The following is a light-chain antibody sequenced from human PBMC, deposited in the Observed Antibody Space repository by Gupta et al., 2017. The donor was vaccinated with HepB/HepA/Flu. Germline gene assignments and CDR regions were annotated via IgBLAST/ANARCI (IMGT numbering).Light chain of an antibody. CDR2: KAS. CDR1: QSIYKW. Sequence: MPQSPSTLSASVGDRVTITCRASQSIYKWLAWYQQKPGKVPKLLIYKASSLESGVPSRFSGSGSGTEFTLTISSLQPDDFATYYCLQYNNLFTFGTGTKVDIK. CDR3: LQYNNLFT. V-gene: IGKV1-5*03. J-gene: IGKJ3*01.